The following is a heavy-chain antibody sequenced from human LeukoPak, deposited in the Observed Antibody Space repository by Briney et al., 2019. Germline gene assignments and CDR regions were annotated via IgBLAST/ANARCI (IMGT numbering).Heavy chain of an antibody. CDR1: GFTFSNYA. D-gene: IGHD3-22*01. V-gene: IGHV3-48*02. J-gene: IGHJ3*02. CDR3: ARSNSSGRGAFDI. Sequence: GGSLRLSCAASGFTFSNYAMSWVRQAPGKGLEWLSYISSSNSTIYYVDAVKGRFTISRDNAKNSLYLQMNSLRDEDTAMYYCARSNSSGRGAFDIWGQGTMVTVSS. CDR2: ISSSNSTI.